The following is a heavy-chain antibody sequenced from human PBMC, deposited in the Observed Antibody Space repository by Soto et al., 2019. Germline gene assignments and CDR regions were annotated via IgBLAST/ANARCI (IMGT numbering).Heavy chain of an antibody. CDR3: ARDRMYSSRMSDY. J-gene: IGHJ4*02. D-gene: IGHD6-13*01. V-gene: IGHV1-18*01. CDR2: ISAYNGNT. Sequence: ASVKVSCKASGYTFTSYGISWVRQAPGQGLEWMGWISAYNGNTNYAQKLQGRVTMTTDTSTSTAYTELRSLRSDDTAVYYCARDRMYSSRMSDYWGQGTLVTVSS. CDR1: GYTFTSYG.